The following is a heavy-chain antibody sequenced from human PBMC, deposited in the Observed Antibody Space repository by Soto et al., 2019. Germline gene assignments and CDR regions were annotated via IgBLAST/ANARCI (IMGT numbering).Heavy chain of an antibody. CDR2: INNSGGIT. V-gene: IGHV1-46*01. CDR3: ARDAVRITIFGVVPKVYYYYGMDV. Sequence: GASVKVSCKASGYTFTSYYMHWVRQAPGQGLEFIGIINNSGGITSYAQKFQGRVTMTRDTSTSTVYMELSSLRSEDTAVYYCARDAVRITIFGVVPKVYYYYGMDVWGQGTTVTVSS. CDR1: GYTFTSYY. D-gene: IGHD3-3*01. J-gene: IGHJ6*02.